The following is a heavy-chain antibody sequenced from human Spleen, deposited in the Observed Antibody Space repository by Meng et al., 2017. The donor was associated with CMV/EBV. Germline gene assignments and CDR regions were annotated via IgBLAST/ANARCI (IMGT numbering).Heavy chain of an antibody. J-gene: IGHJ4*02. CDR2: IYYGGGN. CDR1: GVSISSSTYY. D-gene: IGHD3-3*01. V-gene: IGHV4-39*01. CDR3: VGQDFWSGSFPLDN. Sequence: SETLSLTCTVSGVSISSSTYYWGWIRQPPGKGLENIGLIYYGGGNYYTPSLQGRLTISVDTSKNHFSLRLSSVTAPDTAVYCCVGQDFWSGSFPLDNRGRGTLVTVSS.